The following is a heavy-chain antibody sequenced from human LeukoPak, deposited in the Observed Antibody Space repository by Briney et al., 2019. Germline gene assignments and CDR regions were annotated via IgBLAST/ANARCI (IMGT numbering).Heavy chain of an antibody. D-gene: IGHD3-16*01. V-gene: IGHV3-21*01. J-gene: IGHJ4*02. Sequence: PGGSLRLSCAASGFTFSTYDMNWVRQAPGKGLEWVSSISSSSTYIYYADSVKGRFTISRDNAKNSLYLQMNSLRAEDTAVYYCVLPGLGGVIYWGQGTLVTVSS. CDR3: VLPGLGGVIY. CDR1: GFTFSTYD. CDR2: ISSSSTYI.